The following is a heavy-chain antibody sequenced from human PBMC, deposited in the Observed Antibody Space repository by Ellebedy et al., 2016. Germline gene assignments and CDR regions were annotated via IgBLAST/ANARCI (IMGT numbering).Heavy chain of an antibody. CDR1: GYTFTNYG. CDR2: ISGYTGNT. V-gene: IGHV1-18*04. J-gene: IGHJ6*02. CDR3: ARPIVGATGGGDYYYGGMDV. Sequence: ASVKVSCXASGYTFTNYGISWVRQAPGQGLEWMGWISGYTGNTTYAQKFQGRVTMTTDTSTSTAYMELRSLRSDDAAVYFCARPIVGATGGGDYYYGGMDVWGQGTTVTVSS. D-gene: IGHD1-26*01.